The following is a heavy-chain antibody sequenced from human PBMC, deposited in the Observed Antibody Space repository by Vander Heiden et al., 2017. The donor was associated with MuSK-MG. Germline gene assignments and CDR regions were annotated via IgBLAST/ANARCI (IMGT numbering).Heavy chain of an antibody. J-gene: IGHJ4*02. CDR2: IKQEGIVK. CDR3: VRGPNFGAYTDYFDS. D-gene: IGHD3-10*01. V-gene: IGHV3-7*01. CDR1: GFTFSNYW. Sequence: EVQLVESGGGLVQPGGSLRLSCVGSGFTFSNYWMTWVRQAAGKGLEWVANIKQEGIVKYYGDSVKGRFTISRDDAKNSLYLQMDSLRGEDTALYYCVRGPNFGAYTDYFDSWGQGTLVTVSS.